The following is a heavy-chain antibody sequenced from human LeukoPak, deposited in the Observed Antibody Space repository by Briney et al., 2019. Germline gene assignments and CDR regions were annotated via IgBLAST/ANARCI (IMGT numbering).Heavy chain of an antibody. CDR1: GYSYTNYW. CDR3: ARQGLRVRAIYY. Sequence: GESLKISCKGSGYSYTNYWIAWVRQMPGKGLEWMGIIYPDDSDTRYSPSFQGQVTFSADKSINTAYLQWSSLKASDSAMYYCARQGLRVRAIYYWGQGTLVTVSS. J-gene: IGHJ4*02. CDR2: IYPDDSDT. V-gene: IGHV5-51*01. D-gene: IGHD1-26*01.